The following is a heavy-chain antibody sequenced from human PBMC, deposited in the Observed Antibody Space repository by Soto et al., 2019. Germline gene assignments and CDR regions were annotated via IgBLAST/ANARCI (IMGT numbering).Heavy chain of an antibody. CDR1: GFTFSSYW. CDR3: ARARVVPAAIMYYYYGMDV. V-gene: IGHV3-7*01. D-gene: IGHD2-2*02. CDR2: IKQDGSEK. Sequence: SGGSLRLSCAASGFTFSSYWMSWVRQAPGKGLEWVANIKQDGSEKYYVDSVKGRFTISRDNAKNSLYLQMNSLRAEDTAVYYCARARVVPAAIMYYYYGMDVWGQGTTVTV. J-gene: IGHJ6*02.